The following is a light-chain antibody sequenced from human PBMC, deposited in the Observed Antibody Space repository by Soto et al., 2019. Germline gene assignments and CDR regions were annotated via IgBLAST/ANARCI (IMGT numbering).Light chain of an antibody. CDR3: QQRSNWPIT. CDR2: DAS. V-gene: IGKV3-11*01. Sequence: EIVMTQSPATLSLSPGERSTLSCRASQSVGGYLAWYQQRPGQAPRVLIYDASNRATGIPVRFSGSGSGTDFTLTSSSLEPEDFAVYYCQQRSNWPITFGQGTRLEIK. J-gene: IGKJ5*01. CDR1: QSVGGY.